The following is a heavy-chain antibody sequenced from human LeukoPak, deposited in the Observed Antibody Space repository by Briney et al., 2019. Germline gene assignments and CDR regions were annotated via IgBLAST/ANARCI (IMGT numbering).Heavy chain of an antibody. D-gene: IGHD6-13*01. Sequence: ASVKVSCKASGYSLTSFDINWERQGSGQGLEWMGWMNPKRGNTGYAPTFQGRVTITRDTSIDTAFMELSSLRPDGTAVYYCARGGSSSSYYNNYGMDVWGQGTTITVSS. CDR1: GYSLTSFD. J-gene: IGHJ6*02. CDR2: MNPKRGNT. CDR3: ARGGSSSSYYNNYGMDV. V-gene: IGHV1-8*01.